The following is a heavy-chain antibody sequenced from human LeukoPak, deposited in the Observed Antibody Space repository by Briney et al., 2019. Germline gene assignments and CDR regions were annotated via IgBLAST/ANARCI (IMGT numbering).Heavy chain of an antibody. D-gene: IGHD1-26*01. J-gene: IGHJ4*02. CDR1: GFTFSSYG. Sequence: GGSLRLSCAASGFTFSSYGMHWVRQAPGKVLEWVAFIRYDGSNKYYADSVKGRFTISRDNSKNTLYLQMNSLRAEDTAVYYCAKDWEVTMGATAAFEFDYWGQGTLVTVSS. CDR3: AKDWEVTMGATAAFEFDY. CDR2: IRYDGSNK. V-gene: IGHV3-30*02.